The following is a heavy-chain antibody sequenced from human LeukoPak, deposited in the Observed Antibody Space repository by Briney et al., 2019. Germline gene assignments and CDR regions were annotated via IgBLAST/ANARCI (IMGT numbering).Heavy chain of an antibody. Sequence: PGRSLRLSCAASGFTFSNYGMHWVRQPPDKGLEWVAVIWYDGSDKYYADSVKGLFTISRDNSKNTVFLQMNSLRAEDTAVFYCARGPNHGVWGQGTLVTVSS. D-gene: IGHD1-14*01. CDR3: ARGPNHGV. J-gene: IGHJ4*02. V-gene: IGHV3-33*01. CDR2: IWYDGSDK. CDR1: GFTFSNYG.